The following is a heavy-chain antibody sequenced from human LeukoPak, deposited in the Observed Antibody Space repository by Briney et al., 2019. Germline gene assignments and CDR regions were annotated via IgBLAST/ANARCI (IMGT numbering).Heavy chain of an antibody. Sequence: GGSLRLSCAASRFTFSFYWMDWVRQAPGKGLVWVSRINSNGTSTTYADFVKGRLTISRDNAKNTLYLQMSSLKAEDTAVYYCARPRESNDAFDIWGQGTMVTVSS. CDR3: ARPRESNDAFDI. J-gene: IGHJ3*02. D-gene: IGHD4-11*01. V-gene: IGHV3-74*01. CDR2: INSNGTST. CDR1: RFTFSFYW.